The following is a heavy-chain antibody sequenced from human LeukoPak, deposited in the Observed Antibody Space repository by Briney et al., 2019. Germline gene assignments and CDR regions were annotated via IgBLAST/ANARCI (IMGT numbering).Heavy chain of an antibody. J-gene: IGHJ4*02. CDR1: GFTFSNYW. CDR3: ARGGIAAAALVHLDY. V-gene: IGHV3-7*04. D-gene: IGHD6-13*01. Sequence: GGSLRLSCAASGFTFSNYWMSWVRQAPGKGLEWVANIKQDGSEKYYVDSVKGRFTISRDNAKNELYLQMNSLRDDDTAVYYCARGGIAAAALVHLDYWGQGTLVTVSS. CDR2: IKQDGSEK.